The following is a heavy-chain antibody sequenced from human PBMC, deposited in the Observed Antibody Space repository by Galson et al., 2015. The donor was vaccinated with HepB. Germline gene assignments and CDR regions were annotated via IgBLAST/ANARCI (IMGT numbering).Heavy chain of an antibody. Sequence: SVKVSCKASGYTFTSYYMHWVRQAPGQGLEWMGIINPSGGSTSYAQKFQGRVTMTRDTSTSTVYMELSSLRSEDTAVYYCARSLAGTMIVVAPTSQSDDYWGQGTLVTVSS. J-gene: IGHJ4*02. D-gene: IGHD3-22*01. CDR1: GYTFTSYY. CDR3: ARSLAGTMIVVAPTSQSDDY. CDR2: INPSGGST. V-gene: IGHV1-46*03.